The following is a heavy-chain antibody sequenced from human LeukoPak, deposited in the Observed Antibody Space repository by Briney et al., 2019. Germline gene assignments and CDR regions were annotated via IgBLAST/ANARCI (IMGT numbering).Heavy chain of an antibody. CDR3: ALGYGGGVGDH. J-gene: IGHJ4*02. Sequence: PSETLSLTCTVSGGSVSTYFWSWIRQPPGKGLEWIGYIYNSESTSYSPSLKSRVTMSVDTSKNQFSLKLTSVTAADTAVYYCALGYGGGVGDHWGQGILVTVSS. D-gene: IGHD4-23*01. CDR1: GGSVSTYF. CDR2: IYNSEST. V-gene: IGHV4-59*08.